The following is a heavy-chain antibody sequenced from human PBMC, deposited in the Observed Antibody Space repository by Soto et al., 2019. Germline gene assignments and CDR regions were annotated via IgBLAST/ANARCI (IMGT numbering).Heavy chain of an antibody. Sequence: GGSLRLSCAASGFTFDDYTMHWVRQTPGKGLEWVSLISWDGDSAYYADSVRDRFTISRDNSKNSLFLQMNNVRAEDAALYFCAKGTRGNSPELDFWGQGTLVTVSS. CDR3: AKGTRGNSPELDF. CDR2: ISWDGDSA. CDR1: GFTFDDYT. J-gene: IGHJ4*02. V-gene: IGHV3-43*01. D-gene: IGHD1-1*01.